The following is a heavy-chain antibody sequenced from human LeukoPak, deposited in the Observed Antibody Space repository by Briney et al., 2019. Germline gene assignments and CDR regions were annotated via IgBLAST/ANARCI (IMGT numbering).Heavy chain of an antibody. CDR2: ISTTGEIT. J-gene: IGHJ4*02. V-gene: IGHV3-23*01. CDR3: GGDY. CDR1: GFTFSNYA. Sequence: GRSLRLSCVVSGFTFSNYAMTWVRQASETGLEWVSTISTTGEITYYADAVKGRFTISRDNSKNTVLLHMNDLRVDDTAIYYCGGDYWGQGTLVTVSS.